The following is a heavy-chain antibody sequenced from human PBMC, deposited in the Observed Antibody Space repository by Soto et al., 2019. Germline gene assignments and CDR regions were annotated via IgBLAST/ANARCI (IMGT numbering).Heavy chain of an antibody. CDR3: ARDRYSGYDYVGSIDY. D-gene: IGHD5-12*01. Sequence: GASVKVSCKASGGTFSSYAISWVRQAPGQGLEWMGGIIPIFGTANYAQKFQGRVTITADESTSTAYMELSSLRSEDTAVYYCARDRYSGYDYVGSIDYWGQGTLVTVSS. V-gene: IGHV1-69*13. J-gene: IGHJ4*02. CDR1: GGTFSSYA. CDR2: IIPIFGTA.